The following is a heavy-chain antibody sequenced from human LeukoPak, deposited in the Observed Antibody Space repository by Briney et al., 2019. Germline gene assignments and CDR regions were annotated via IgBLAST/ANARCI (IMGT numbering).Heavy chain of an antibody. V-gene: IGHV1-46*01. CDR1: GYTFTSYY. CDR2: INPSGGST. Sequence: ASVKVSCKASGYTFTSYYMHWVRQAPGQGLEWMGIINPSGGSTSYAQKFQGRVTMTRDTSTSTVYMELGSLRSEDTAVYYCARVGMADAFDIWGQGTMVTVSS. D-gene: IGHD1-14*01. CDR3: ARVGMADAFDI. J-gene: IGHJ3*02.